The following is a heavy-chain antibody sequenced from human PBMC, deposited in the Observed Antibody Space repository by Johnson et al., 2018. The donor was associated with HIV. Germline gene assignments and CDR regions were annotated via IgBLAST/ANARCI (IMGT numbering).Heavy chain of an antibody. J-gene: IGHJ3*02. CDR1: GFTFDDYG. CDR2: INWNSGSI. Sequence: VQLVESGGGLVQPGGSLRLSCAASGFTFDDYGMSWVRQAPGKGLEWVSGINWNSGSIGYADSVKGRFTISRDNAKNSLYLQMNSLRAEDTALYYCAKGAVGATTGDAFDIWGQGTMVTVSS. CDR3: AKGAVGATTGDAFDI. D-gene: IGHD1-26*01. V-gene: IGHV3-20*04.